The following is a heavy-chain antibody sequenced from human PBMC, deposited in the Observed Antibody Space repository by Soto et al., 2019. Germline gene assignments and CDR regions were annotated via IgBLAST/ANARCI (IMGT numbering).Heavy chain of an antibody. Sequence: PSETLSLTCTVSGGSISSGGYYWSWIRQHPGKGLEWIGYIYYSGSTYYNPSLKSRVTISVDTSKNQFSLKLSSVTAADTAVYYCAXVAYYDILTGYYTNFDYWGRGTLVTVSS. D-gene: IGHD3-9*01. CDR3: AXVAYYDILTGYYTNFDY. CDR2: IYYSGST. V-gene: IGHV4-31*03. J-gene: IGHJ4*02. CDR1: GGSISSGGYY.